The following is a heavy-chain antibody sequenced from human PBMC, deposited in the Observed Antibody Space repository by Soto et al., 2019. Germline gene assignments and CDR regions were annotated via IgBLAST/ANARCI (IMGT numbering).Heavy chain of an antibody. CDR2: ITVTEST. J-gene: IGHJ4*02. Sequence: SLSPTCSFSGHSITRESYSWSWIRQAPGKGREWIGKITVTESTSFSPSIKRRLSMSVDTSQTQFSLYLNSVTAPATAMYYVDKGGALRPYGHVAFAFWGQGALVTVSS. CDR3: DKGGALRPYGHVAFAF. V-gene: IGHV4-30-2*01. D-gene: IGHD3-16*01. CDR1: GHSITRESYS.